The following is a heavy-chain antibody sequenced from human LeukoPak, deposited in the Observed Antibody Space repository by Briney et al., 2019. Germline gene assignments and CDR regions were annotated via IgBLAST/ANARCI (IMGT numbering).Heavy chain of an antibody. J-gene: IGHJ5*02. D-gene: IGHD4-17*01. CDR2: IIPIFGTA. CDR3: ARQSTVTTDLWFDP. CDR1: GYTFSIYG. Sequence: GASVKVSCKASGYTFSIYGISWVRQAPGQGLEWRGGIIPIFGTANYAQKFQGRVTITADESTSTAYMELSSLRSEDTAVYYCARQSTVTTDLWFDPWGQGTLVTVSS. V-gene: IGHV1-69*13.